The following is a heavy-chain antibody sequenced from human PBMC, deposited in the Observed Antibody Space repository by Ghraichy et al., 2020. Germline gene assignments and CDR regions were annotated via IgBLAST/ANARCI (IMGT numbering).Heavy chain of an antibody. J-gene: IGHJ4*02. D-gene: IGHD6-19*01. CDR2: IYYSGST. CDR3: ARRERAVAGFDY. CDR1: GGSISSSSYY. Sequence: SQTLSLTCTVSGGSISSSSYYWGWIRQPPGKGLEWIGSIYYSGSTYYNPSLKSRVTISVDTSKNQFSLKLSSVTAADTAVYYCARRERAVAGFDYWGQGTLVTVSS. V-gene: IGHV4-39*01.